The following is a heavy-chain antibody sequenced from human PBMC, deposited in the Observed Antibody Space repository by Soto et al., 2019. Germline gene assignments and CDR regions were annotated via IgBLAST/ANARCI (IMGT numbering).Heavy chain of an antibody. CDR2: IYWADEK. CDR3: AHVPRSGQLLSSYYYYMGV. D-gene: IGHD3-10*01. Sequence: QITLKESGPTLVKPTQTLTLTCTFSGFSLTTRGVGVGWIRQPPGKALEWLALIYWADEKRYSPSLKSRLTIPLTTSKNQVVLTLTNMDPVDTATYYCAHVPRSGQLLSSYYYYMGVWGKGATVAVS. J-gene: IGHJ6*03. CDR1: GFSLTTRGVG. V-gene: IGHV2-5*02.